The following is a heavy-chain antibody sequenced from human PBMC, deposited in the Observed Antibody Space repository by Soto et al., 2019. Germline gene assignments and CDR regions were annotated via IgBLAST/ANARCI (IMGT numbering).Heavy chain of an antibody. Sequence: GGSLRLSCEVSGFTFSAYGMHWVRQAPGKGLEWVAAISHDGTNKNFGDSVKGRFTISRDISKNSLYLQMNSLRPEDTVFFYCAKDEYYYSRSGYYIFDSWGQGTLVTVSS. D-gene: IGHD3-22*01. CDR1: GFTFSAYG. V-gene: IGHV3-30*18. CDR3: AKDEYYYSRSGYYIFDS. CDR2: ISHDGTNK. J-gene: IGHJ4*02.